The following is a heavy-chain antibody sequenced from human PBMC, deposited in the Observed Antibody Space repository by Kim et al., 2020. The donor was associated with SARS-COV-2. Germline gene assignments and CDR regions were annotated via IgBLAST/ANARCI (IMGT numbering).Heavy chain of an antibody. CDR1: GGSFSGYY. V-gene: IGHV4-34*01. D-gene: IGHD3-22*01. CDR2: INHSGST. J-gene: IGHJ4*02. CDR3: ASGYDSSASPFDY. Sequence: SETLSLTCAVYGGSFSGYYWSWIRQPPGKGLEWIGEINHSGSTNYNPSLKSRVTISVDTSKNQFSLKLSSVTAADTAVYYCASGYDSSASPFDYWGQGTLVTVSS.